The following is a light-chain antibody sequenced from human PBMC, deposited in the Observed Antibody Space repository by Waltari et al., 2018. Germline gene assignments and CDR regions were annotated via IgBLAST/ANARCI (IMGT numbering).Light chain of an antibody. CDR1: QSVGPK. CDR3: QQYGSSPRT. V-gene: IGKV3-15*01. Sequence: EIVMTQSPVTLSVSPGERPTLSCRASQSVGPKLAWYQQKPGQAPRLLIYGASTRATGIAARFSGSGSGTEFTLTISRLEPEDFAVYYCQQYGSSPRTFGQGTKVEIK. CDR2: GAS. J-gene: IGKJ1*01.